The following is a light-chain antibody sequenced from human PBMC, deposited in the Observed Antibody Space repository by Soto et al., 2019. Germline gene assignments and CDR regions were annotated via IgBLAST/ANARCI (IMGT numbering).Light chain of an antibody. Sequence: EVVMTQSPATLSVSPGERATLSCRASQTINTNLAWYQQIPGQTPRLLIYGASGRAARTPARFSGSGSGTEFPLTISSLQSEDFAVYYWLQHNDWPPWTFGQGTRVEMK. J-gene: IGKJ1*01. CDR1: QTINTN. V-gene: IGKV3-15*01. CDR3: LQHNDWPPWT. CDR2: GAS.